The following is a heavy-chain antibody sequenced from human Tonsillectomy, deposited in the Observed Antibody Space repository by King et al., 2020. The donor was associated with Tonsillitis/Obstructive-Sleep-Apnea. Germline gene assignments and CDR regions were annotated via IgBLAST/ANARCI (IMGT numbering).Heavy chain of an antibody. V-gene: IGHV4-59*08. D-gene: IGHD3-9*01. CDR2: IYYSGST. J-gene: IGHJ3*02. CDR3: ARAYYDILTGYLDDAFDI. Sequence: QVQLQESGPGLVKPSETLSLTCTVSGGSISSYYWSWIRQPPGKGLEWIAYIYYSGSTNYNPSLKSRVTISVDTSKNQFSLKLSSVTAADTAVYYCARAYYDILTGYLDDAFDIWGQGTMVTVSS. CDR1: GGSISSYY.